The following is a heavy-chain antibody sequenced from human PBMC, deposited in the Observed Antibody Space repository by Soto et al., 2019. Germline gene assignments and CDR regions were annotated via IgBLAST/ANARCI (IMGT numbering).Heavy chain of an antibody. CDR2: IIPILGIA. Sequence: QVQLVQSGAEVKKPGSSVKFSCKASGGTFSSYTISWERPAPGQGLEWMGRIIPILGIANYAQKFQGRVTITADKSTSTAYMELSSLRSEDTAVYYCAGGELPRDPCGQGTLVTVSS. CDR3: AGGELPRDP. D-gene: IGHD1-26*01. J-gene: IGHJ5*02. V-gene: IGHV1-69*02. CDR1: GGTFSSYT.